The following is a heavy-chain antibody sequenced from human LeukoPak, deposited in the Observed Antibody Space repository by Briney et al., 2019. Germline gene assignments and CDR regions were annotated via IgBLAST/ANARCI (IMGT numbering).Heavy chain of an antibody. CDR3: AREGVMTYYYYYMDV. Sequence: ASETLPLTCTVSGGSISRYYWSWMRQPAGKGLEWIGRIYTSGSTNYNPSLKSRVTMSVDTSKNQFSLQLSSVTAADTAVYYCAREGVMTYYYYYMDVWGKGTTVTVSS. D-gene: IGHD3-16*01. J-gene: IGHJ6*03. V-gene: IGHV4-4*07. CDR2: IYTSGST. CDR1: GGSISRYY.